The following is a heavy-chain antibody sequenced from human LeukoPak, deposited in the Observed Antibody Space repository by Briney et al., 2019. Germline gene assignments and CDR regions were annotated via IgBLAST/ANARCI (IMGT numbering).Heavy chain of an antibody. J-gene: IGHJ4*02. V-gene: IGHV4-39*07. CDR3: ASQERYYDSSGRGGFDY. CDR1: GGSISSTSYF. CDR2: VSYSGST. Sequence: SETLSLTCAVSGGSISSTSYFWGWIRQPPGKGLEWIGTVSYSGSTYYNPSLKSRVTISVDTSKNQFSLKLSSVTAADTAVYYCASQERYYDSSGRGGFDYWGQGTLVTVSS. D-gene: IGHD3-22*01.